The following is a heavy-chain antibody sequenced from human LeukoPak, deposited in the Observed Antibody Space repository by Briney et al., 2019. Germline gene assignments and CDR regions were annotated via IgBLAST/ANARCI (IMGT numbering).Heavy chain of an antibody. Sequence: PSENLSLTCTVSGGSINSYYWSWIRQPPGKGLEWIGYIYNSETINYNPSLTSRVTISLDTSKNQVSLKLTSVTAADTAVYYCVRVGGASSTLSAFDIWGQGTMVTVSS. D-gene: IGHD6-6*01. CDR1: GGSINSYY. CDR2: IYNSETI. CDR3: VRVGGASSTLSAFDI. J-gene: IGHJ3*02. V-gene: IGHV4-59*01.